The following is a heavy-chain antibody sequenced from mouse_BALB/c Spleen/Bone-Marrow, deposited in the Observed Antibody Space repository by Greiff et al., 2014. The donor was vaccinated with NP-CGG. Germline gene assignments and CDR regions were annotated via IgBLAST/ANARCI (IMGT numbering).Heavy chain of an antibody. D-gene: IGHD1-1*01. CDR3: SRRAHYFGSGLDY. CDR2: ILPGSGNT. CDR1: GYIFSSYW. J-gene: IGHJ2*01. V-gene: IGHV1-9*01. Sequence: QVQLKESGAELMKPGASVTISCKATGYIFSSYWIEWIKQRPGHGLEWIGEILPGSGNTNYNKKFRDKATFTAETSSNIAYMQLSSLTSEDSAVYYCSRRAHYFGSGLDYWGQGTTLTVSS.